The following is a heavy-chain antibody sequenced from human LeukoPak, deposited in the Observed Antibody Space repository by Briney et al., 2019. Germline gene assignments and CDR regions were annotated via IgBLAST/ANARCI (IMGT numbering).Heavy chain of an antibody. CDR2: IYYSGST. CDR1: GGSISSGDYY. D-gene: IGHD1-20*01. J-gene: IGHJ6*03. V-gene: IGHV4-30-4*08. CDR3: ARLYRGGGLAGSLGVYYYYYYMDV. Sequence: SQTLSLTCTVSGGSISSGDYYWSWIRQPPGKGLEWIGYIYYSGSTYYNPSLKSRVTISVDTSKNQFSLKLSSVTAADTAVYYCARLYRGGGLAGSLGVYYYYYYMDVWGKGTTVTVSS.